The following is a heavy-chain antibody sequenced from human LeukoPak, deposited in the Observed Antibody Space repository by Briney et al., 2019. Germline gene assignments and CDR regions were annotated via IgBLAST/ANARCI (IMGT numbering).Heavy chain of an antibody. CDR1: GFTFSSYA. J-gene: IGHJ4*02. CDR3: ARGWDYFDY. CDR2: ISYDGSNK. D-gene: IGHD3-16*01. V-gene: IGHV3-30*04. Sequence: GGSLRLSCAASGFTFSSYAVHWVRQAPGKGLQWVAVISYDGSNKYYADSVKGRFTISRDNSKNTLYLQMNSLRAEDTAVYFCARGWDYFDYWAREPWSPSPQ.